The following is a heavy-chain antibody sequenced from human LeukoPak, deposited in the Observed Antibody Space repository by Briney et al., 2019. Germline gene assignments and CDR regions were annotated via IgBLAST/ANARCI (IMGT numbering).Heavy chain of an antibody. CDR1: GGSISSYN. D-gene: IGHD6-13*01. J-gene: IGHJ4*02. CDR2: IYYSGST. V-gene: IGHV4-59*08. Sequence: SETLSLTCTVSGGSISSYNWNWIRQPPGKGLEWIGYIYYSGSTNYNPSLKSRVTISVDTSRNQFSLRLSSVTAADTAVYYCARGYSSSWYYFDYWGQGTLVTVSS. CDR3: ARGYSSSWYYFDY.